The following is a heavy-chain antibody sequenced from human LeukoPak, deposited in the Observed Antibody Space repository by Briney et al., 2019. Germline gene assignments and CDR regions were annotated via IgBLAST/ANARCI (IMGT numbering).Heavy chain of an antibody. CDR3: AGGYSSSYYYYYYMDV. Sequence: GGSLRLSCAASGFTFGDYGMSWVRQAPGKGLEWVSGINWNGGSTGYADSVKGRFTISRDNAKNSLYLQMNSLRAEDTALYYCAGGYSSSYYYYYYMDVWGKGTTVTVSS. J-gene: IGHJ6*03. D-gene: IGHD6-13*01. CDR1: GFTFGDYG. CDR2: INWNGGST. V-gene: IGHV3-20*04.